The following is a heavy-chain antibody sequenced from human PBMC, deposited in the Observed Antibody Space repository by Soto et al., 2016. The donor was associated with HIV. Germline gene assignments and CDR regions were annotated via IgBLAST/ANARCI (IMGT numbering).Heavy chain of an antibody. V-gene: IGHV1-8*03. CDR1: GGTFSRYA. Sequence: QVQLVQSGTEIKKPGSSVKVSCRVSGGTFSRYATSWVRQATGQGLEWMGWMNPNSGNTGYAQKFQGRLTITRNTSISTAYMELSSLRSEDTAVYYCARGDIAWLDPWGQGTLVTVSS. J-gene: IGHJ5*02. CDR3: ARGDIAWLDP. CDR2: MNPNSGNT. D-gene: IGHD5-12*01.